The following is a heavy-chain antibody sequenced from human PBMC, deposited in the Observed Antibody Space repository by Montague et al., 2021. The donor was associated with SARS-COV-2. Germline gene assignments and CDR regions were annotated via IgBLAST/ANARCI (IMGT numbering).Heavy chain of an antibody. CDR1: GGSISSYY. D-gene: IGHD5-24*01. Sequence: SETLSLTCTVSGGSISSYYWSWIRQPPRKGLEWIGYIYYSGSTNYSPSLKSRVTISVDTSKNQFSLKLSSVTAADTAVYYCARVFPRWLQFDPYFDYWGQGTLVTVSS. CDR3: ARVFPRWLQFDPYFDY. J-gene: IGHJ4*02. CDR2: IYYSGST. V-gene: IGHV4-59*01.